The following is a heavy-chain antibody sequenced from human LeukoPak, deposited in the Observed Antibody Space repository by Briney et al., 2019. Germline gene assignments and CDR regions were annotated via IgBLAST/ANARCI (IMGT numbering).Heavy chain of an antibody. V-gene: IGHV3-66*01. D-gene: IGHD5-18*01. CDR3: AVGSTSVYTYGYLDY. CDR2: IYSGGDT. Sequence: GGSLRLSCAASGFTFSDYYMSWVRQAPGKGLEWISLIYSGGDTYYADSVKGRFTISRDDSKKTLYLQMNSLRAEDTAVYYCAVGSTSVYTYGYLDYWGQGTLVTVSS. CDR1: GFTFSDYY. J-gene: IGHJ4*02.